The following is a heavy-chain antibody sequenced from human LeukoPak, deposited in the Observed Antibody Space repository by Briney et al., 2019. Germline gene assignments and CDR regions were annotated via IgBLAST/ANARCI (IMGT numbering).Heavy chain of an antibody. CDR3: AREGGPYRPLDY. J-gene: IGHJ4*02. CDR1: GGSISSYY. Sequence: SETLSLTCTVSGGSISSYYWSWVRQPPGKGLEWIGYIYYSGSTNYNPSLKSRVTISVDTSKNQFSLKLSSVTAADTAVYYCAREGGPYRPLDYSGQGTLVTVSS. CDR2: IYYSGST. V-gene: IGHV4-59*01.